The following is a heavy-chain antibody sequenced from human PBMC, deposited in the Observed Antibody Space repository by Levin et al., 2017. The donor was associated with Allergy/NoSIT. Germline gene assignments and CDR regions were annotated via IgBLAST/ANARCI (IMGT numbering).Heavy chain of an antibody. D-gene: IGHD3-9*01. CDR1: GFTFSGSA. J-gene: IGHJ5*02. Sequence: GGSLRLSCAASGFTFSGSAMHWVRQASGKGLEWVGRIRSKANSYATAYAASVKGRFTISRDDSKNTAYLQMNSLKTEDTAVYYCTRGLRYFDWLDWFDPWGQGTLVTVSS. V-gene: IGHV3-73*01. CDR2: IRSKANSYAT. CDR3: TRGLRYFDWLDWFDP.